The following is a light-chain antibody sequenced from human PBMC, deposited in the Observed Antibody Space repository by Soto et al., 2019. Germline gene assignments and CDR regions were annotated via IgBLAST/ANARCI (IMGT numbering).Light chain of an antibody. CDR3: QRYGSSPPFT. J-gene: IGKJ2*01. CDR2: GAS. CDR1: QRVSSSY. V-gene: IGKV3-20*01. Sequence: EILLTQSPGTLSLSPGERATLSCRASQRVSSSYLAWYQQKPGQAPRLLIYGASSRATGIPDRFSGSGSGTDFTLTISRLEPEDFAVYFCQRYGSSPPFTFAQGTKVAIK.